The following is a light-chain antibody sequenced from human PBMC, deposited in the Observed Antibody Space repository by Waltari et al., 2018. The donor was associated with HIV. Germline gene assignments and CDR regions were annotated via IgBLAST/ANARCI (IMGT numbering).Light chain of an antibody. CDR1: SSDVGGYNY. V-gene: IGLV2-11*01. Sequence: QSALTQPRSVSGSPGQSVTISCTGTSSDVGGYNYVSWYQRTPGKAPKLMIYDVSKRPSGVPDRVSGSKSGNTASLTISGLQAEDEADYYCCSYAGLKVFGTGTKVTVL. CDR2: DVS. J-gene: IGLJ1*01. CDR3: CSYAGLKV.